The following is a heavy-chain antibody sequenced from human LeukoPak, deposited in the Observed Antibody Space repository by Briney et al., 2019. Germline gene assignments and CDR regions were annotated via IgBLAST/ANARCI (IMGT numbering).Heavy chain of an antibody. CDR3: AREGDSGRAIAADAFDI. CDR1: GGTFSSYA. CDR2: IIPIFGTA. D-gene: IGHD6-13*01. J-gene: IGHJ3*02. Sequence: SVKVSCKASGGTFSSYAISWVRQAPGQGLEWMGGIIPIFGTANYAQKFQGRVTITTDESTSTAYMELSSLRSEDTAVYYCAREGDSGRAIAADAFDIWGQGTMVTVSS. V-gene: IGHV1-69*05.